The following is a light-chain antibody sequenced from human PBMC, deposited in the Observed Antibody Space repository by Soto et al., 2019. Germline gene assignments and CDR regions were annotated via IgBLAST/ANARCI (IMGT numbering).Light chain of an antibody. CDR3: QQYNNWPS. J-gene: IGKJ3*01. Sequence: VRTQTPLSLSVAPGQPASISCRASQSVSSNLAWYQQKPGQAPRLLIYGASTRATGIPARFSGSGSGTEFTLTISSLQSEDFAVYHCQQYNNWPSFGPGTKVDTK. CDR2: GAS. CDR1: QSVSSN. V-gene: IGKV3-15*01.